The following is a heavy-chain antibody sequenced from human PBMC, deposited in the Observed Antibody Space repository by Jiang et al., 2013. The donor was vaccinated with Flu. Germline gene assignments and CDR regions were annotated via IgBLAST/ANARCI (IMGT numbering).Heavy chain of an antibody. CDR2: SGST. V-gene: IGHV4-59*01. J-gene: IGHJ4*02. D-gene: IGHD5-18*01. Sequence: ETLSLTCTVSGGSISSYYWSWIRQPPGKGLEWIGHSGSTNYNPSLKSRATISVDTSKNQLSLKLSSVTAADTAVYYCARVITYSYGFGYFDSWGQGTLVTVSS. CDR1: GGSISSYY. CDR3: ARVITYSYGFGYFDS.